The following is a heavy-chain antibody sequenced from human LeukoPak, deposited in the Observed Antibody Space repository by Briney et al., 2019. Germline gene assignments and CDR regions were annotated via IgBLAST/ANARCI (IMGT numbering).Heavy chain of an antibody. CDR2: INHSGST. CDR3: ARGYYDFWRLFDY. V-gene: IGHV4-34*01. J-gene: IGHJ4*02. D-gene: IGHD3-3*01. CDR1: GGSFSGYY. Sequence: PSETLSLTCAVYGGSFSGYYWSWTRQPPGKGLEWIGEINHSGSTNYNPSLKSRVTISVDTSKNQFSLKLSSVTAADTAVYYCARGYYDFWRLFDYWGQGTLVTVSS.